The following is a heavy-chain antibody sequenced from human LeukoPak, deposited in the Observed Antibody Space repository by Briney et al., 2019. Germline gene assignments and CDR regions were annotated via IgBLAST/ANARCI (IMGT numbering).Heavy chain of an antibody. CDR2: IIPIFGTA. J-gene: IGHJ4*02. V-gene: IGHV1-69*13. CDR1: GGTFSSYA. Sequence: SVNVSCKASGGTFSSYAISWVRQAPGQGLEWMGGIIPIFGTANYAQKFQGRVTITADESTSTAYMELSSLRSEDTAVYYCARTYSGYDYYFDYWGQGTLVTVSS. CDR3: ARTYSGYDYYFDY. D-gene: IGHD5-12*01.